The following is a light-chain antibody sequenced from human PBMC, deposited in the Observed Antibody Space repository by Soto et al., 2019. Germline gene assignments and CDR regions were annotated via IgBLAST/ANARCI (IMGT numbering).Light chain of an antibody. CDR1: QSVSSNY. CDR2: VAS. CDR3: QQYGGSPPDA. V-gene: IGKV3-20*01. Sequence: EIVLTQSPGTLSLSPGERATLSCRASQSVSSNYLAWYQQKPGQAPRLLIYVASSRATGIPDRFSGSGSGTDFTLTISRLEPEDFAVYYCQQYGGSPPDAFGQGTKLEIK. J-gene: IGKJ2*01.